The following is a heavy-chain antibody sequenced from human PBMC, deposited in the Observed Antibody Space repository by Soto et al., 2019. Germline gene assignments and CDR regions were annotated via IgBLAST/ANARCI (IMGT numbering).Heavy chain of an antibody. CDR3: ASLNYDILTGYEPEDY. V-gene: IGHV3-11*01. D-gene: IGHD3-9*01. CDR2: ISSSGSTI. J-gene: IGHJ4*02. Sequence: QVQLVESGGGLVKPGGSLRLSCAASGFTFSDYYMSWIRQAPGKGLEWVSYISSSGSTIYYADSVKGRFTISRDNAKNSLYLQMTSLRAEDTAVYYCASLNYDILTGYEPEDYWGQGTLVTVSS. CDR1: GFTFSDYY.